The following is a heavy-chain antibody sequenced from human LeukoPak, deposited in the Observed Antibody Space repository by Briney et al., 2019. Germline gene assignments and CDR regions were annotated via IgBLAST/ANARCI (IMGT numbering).Heavy chain of an antibody. V-gene: IGHV1-18*01. D-gene: IGHD3-9*01. Sequence: ASVKVSCKPSGYTLTSYGISWVRPAPGRGLGWVGWISAYVGKTNYAQTLQGRVTMTTDTITSTAYMELSSLRSGDTAVYYCAGYDYDILTCYYPRPRSFYYWGQGALVTFSS. CDR2: ISAYVGKT. J-gene: IGHJ4*02. CDR3: AGYDYDILTCYYPRPRSFYY. CDR1: GYTLTSYG.